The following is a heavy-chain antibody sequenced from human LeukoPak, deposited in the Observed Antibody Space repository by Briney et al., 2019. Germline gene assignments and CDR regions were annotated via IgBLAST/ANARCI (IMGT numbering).Heavy chain of an antibody. CDR1: GFTFDDYA. Sequence: GGSLRLSCAASGFTFDDYAMHWDRQAPGKGMEWVSGISWNSGSIGYADSVKGRFTISRDNAKNPLYLQMNSLRAEDMALYYCAKDNYYDSSGIFDYWGQGTLVTVSS. CDR2: ISWNSGSI. D-gene: IGHD3-22*01. CDR3: AKDNYYDSSGIFDY. J-gene: IGHJ4*02. V-gene: IGHV3-9*03.